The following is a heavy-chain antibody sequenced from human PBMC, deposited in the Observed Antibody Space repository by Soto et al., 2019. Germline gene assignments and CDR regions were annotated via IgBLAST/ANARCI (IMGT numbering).Heavy chain of an antibody. J-gene: IGHJ5*02. D-gene: IGHD3-16*01. V-gene: IGHV4-4*07. Sequence: SETLSLTCAVSVGSMSSYFWSWIRQPAGKGLEWIGRIYSSGSTSYNPSLKSRVTLSVDTSKNQVSLRLNSMTAADTAVYYCARGLSAFDPWGQGTLVTVSS. CDR2: IYSSGST. CDR3: ARGLSAFDP. CDR1: VGSMSSYF.